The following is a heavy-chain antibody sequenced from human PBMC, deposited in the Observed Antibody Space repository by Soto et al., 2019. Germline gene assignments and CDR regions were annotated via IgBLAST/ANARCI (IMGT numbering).Heavy chain of an antibody. Sequence: QVQLVESGGGVVQPGRSLRLSCAASGFTFSSYAMHWVRQAPGKGLEWVAVISYDGSNKYYADSVKGRFTISRDNSKNTLYLQMNCLRAEDTAVYYCARDPWGADCYGMDVWGQGTTATVSS. CDR1: GFTFSSYA. CDR2: ISYDGSNK. CDR3: ARDPWGADCYGMDV. J-gene: IGHJ6*02. V-gene: IGHV3-30-3*01. D-gene: IGHD1-26*01.